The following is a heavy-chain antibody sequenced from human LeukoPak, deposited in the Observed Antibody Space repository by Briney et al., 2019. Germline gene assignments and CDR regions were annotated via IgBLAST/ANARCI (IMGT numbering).Heavy chain of an antibody. CDR3: ARGWDTAMAHFDY. D-gene: IGHD5-18*01. V-gene: IGHV1-69*13. Sequence: ASVKVSCKASGGTFSSHAISWVRQAPGQGLEWMGGIIPIFGTANYAQKFQGRVTITADESTSTAYMELSSLRSEDTAVYYCARGWDTAMAHFDYWGQGTLVTVSS. J-gene: IGHJ4*02. CDR2: IIPIFGTA. CDR1: GGTFSSHA.